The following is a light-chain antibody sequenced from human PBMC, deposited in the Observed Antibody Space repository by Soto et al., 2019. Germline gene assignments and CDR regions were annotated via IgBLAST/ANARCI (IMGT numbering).Light chain of an antibody. V-gene: IGKV3D-15*01. J-gene: IGKJ1*01. CDR1: QNVNSN. CDR2: AAS. CDR3: QKYDDWPPWT. Sequence: EVVVTQSPATLSLSPGERASLSCRTSQNVNSNLAWYQQKPGQAPRLLIYAASTRAAGIPARFSGSGSATEFTLTISSLQSEDFAVYYCQKYDDWPPWTFGQGTKVESK.